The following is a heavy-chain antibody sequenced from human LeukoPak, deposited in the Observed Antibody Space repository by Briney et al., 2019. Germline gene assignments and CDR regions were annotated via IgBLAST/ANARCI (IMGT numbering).Heavy chain of an antibody. J-gene: IGHJ4*02. Sequence: SQTLSLTCTVSGGSISSGTYYWTWIRQPAGKGLEWIGRIYSSGSTNYNPSLKSRVTLSVDTSKNQFSLKLSSVTAADTAVYYCARGPPPDFDYWGRGTLVTVSS. CDR2: IYSSGST. V-gene: IGHV4-61*02. CDR1: GGSISSGTYY. CDR3: ARGPPPDFDY.